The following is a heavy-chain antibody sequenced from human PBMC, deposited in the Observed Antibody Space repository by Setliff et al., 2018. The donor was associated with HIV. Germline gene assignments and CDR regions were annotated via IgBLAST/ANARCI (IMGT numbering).Heavy chain of an antibody. D-gene: IGHD1-26*01. Sequence: KPSETLSLTCAVYGGSFSGSYWSWIRQPPGKGLEWIGEINHSGSTNYNPSLKSRVTISVDTSKNQFSLKLNSVTAADAAVYYCARRRPPPTGRYSKYYMDVWGTGTTVTVSS. V-gene: IGHV4-34*01. CDR1: GGSFSGSY. CDR3: ARRRPPPTGRYSKYYMDV. J-gene: IGHJ6*03. CDR2: INHSGST.